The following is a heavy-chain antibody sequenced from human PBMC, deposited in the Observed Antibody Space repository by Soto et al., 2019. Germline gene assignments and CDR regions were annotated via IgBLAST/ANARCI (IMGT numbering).Heavy chain of an antibody. CDR3: AKERVGCAPEAFDI. Sequence: PGGCLGLSCAASGFTFNNSVMNWVRQAPGKGLEWVSSISGSGTTTFYADSVKGRFIISRDNYKNTLYLQMNSRRAEDTALYYCAKERVGCAPEAFDIWGQGTMVT. V-gene: IGHV3-23*01. J-gene: IGHJ3*02. CDR2: ISGSGTTT. CDR1: GFTFNNSV.